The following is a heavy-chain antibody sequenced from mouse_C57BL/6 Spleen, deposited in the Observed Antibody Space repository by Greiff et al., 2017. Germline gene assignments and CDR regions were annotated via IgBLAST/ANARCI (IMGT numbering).Heavy chain of an antibody. D-gene: IGHD1-1*01. Sequence: VQRVESGPELVKPGASVKISCKASGYAFSSSWMNWVKQRPGKGLEWIGRIYPGDGDTNYNGKFKGKATLTADKSSSTAYMRLSRLTSEDSAVYFCARRYVYAMDYWGQGTSVTVSS. CDR2: IYPGDGDT. J-gene: IGHJ4*01. V-gene: IGHV1-82*01. CDR3: ARRYVYAMDY. CDR1: GYAFSSSW.